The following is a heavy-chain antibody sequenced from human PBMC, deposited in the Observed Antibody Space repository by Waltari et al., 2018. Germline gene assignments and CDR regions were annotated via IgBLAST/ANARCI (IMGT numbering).Heavy chain of an antibody. CDR2: INEKGRTI. Sequence: ADSAEQGGSLRHPSAACRHSSVTHGLIRVRPAPGKGLEWISRINEKGRTINHAGSVRGRFTISRDNTKNMLYLQMSSLRAEDTAIYYCARDFGGRNDYWGQGTPVTVSS. D-gene: IGHD2-15*01. V-gene: IGHV3-74*01. CDR1: RHSSVTHG. CDR3: ARDFGGRNDY. J-gene: IGHJ4*02.